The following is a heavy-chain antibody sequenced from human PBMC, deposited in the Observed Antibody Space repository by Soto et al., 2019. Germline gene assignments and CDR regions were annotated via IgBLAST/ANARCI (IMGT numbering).Heavy chain of an antibody. CDR2: ISYDGSNK. J-gene: IGHJ4*02. Sequence: GGSLRLSCAASGFTFSSYGMHWVRQAPGKGLEWVAVISYDGSNKYYADSVKGRFTISRDNSKNTLYLQMNSLRAEDTAVYYCARIMSSRYYDSSGYYETHDSWGQGTLVTVSS. D-gene: IGHD3-22*01. CDR3: ARIMSSRYYDSSGYYETHDS. CDR1: GFTFSSYG. V-gene: IGHV3-30*03.